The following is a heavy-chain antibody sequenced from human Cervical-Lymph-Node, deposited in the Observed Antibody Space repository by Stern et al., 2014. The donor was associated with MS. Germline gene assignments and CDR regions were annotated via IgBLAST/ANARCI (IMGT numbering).Heavy chain of an antibody. V-gene: IGHV4-59*01. D-gene: IGHD3-10*01. J-gene: IGHJ4*02. CDR1: GDSITSLS. CDR2: IYSSGRT. CDR3: ARDAGDGKFGELSRFDY. Sequence: QLQLQESGPGLLKPSETLSLNCTVSGDSITSLSWSWIRQPPGKGLEWIGYIYSSGRTNYNPSFKRRVTMSVDTSKNQFSLRLSSVTAADTAVYYCARDAGDGKFGELSRFDYWGQGTLVTVSS.